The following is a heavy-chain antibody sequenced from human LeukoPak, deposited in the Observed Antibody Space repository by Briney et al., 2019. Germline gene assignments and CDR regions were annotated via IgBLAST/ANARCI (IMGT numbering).Heavy chain of an antibody. J-gene: IGHJ4*02. Sequence: GGSLRLSRAASGFTFSSYAMSWVRQAPGKGLEWVSAISGSDGSTYYADSVKGRFTISRDNSKNTLYLQMNSLRAEDTAVYYCAKANDYAFDYWGQGTLVTVSS. CDR1: GFTFSSYA. CDR3: AKANDYAFDY. V-gene: IGHV3-23*01. D-gene: IGHD4-17*01. CDR2: ISGSDGST.